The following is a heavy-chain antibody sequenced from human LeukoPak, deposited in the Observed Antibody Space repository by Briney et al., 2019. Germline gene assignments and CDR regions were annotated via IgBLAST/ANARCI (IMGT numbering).Heavy chain of an antibody. J-gene: IGHJ4*02. CDR2: FSGSGGST. D-gene: IGHD3-22*01. CDR3: AKAPAVITRTYYFDY. Sequence: PGGSLRLSCAASGFTFSSYAMSWVRQAPGKGLEWVSAFSGSGGSTYYADSVKGRFTISRDNSKNTLYLQMNSLRAEDTAVYYCAKAPAVITRTYYFDYWGQGTLVTVSS. CDR1: GFTFSSYA. V-gene: IGHV3-23*01.